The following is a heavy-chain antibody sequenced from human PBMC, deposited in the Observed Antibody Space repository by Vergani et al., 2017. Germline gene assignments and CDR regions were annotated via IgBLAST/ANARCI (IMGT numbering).Heavy chain of an antibody. Sequence: QLQLQESGPGLVKPSETLSLTCTVSGGSISSSSYYWTWIRQPPGKGPEWIGYIYNTGAAHYSPSLKSRLSLSVDTSKNQFSLKLSSVTAADTAVYFCARGSPSALALDFWGQGTQVTVSA. V-gene: IGHV4-30-4*08. J-gene: IGHJ4*02. CDR2: IYNTGAA. D-gene: IGHD6-19*01. CDR3: ARGSPSALALDF. CDR1: GGSISSSSYY.